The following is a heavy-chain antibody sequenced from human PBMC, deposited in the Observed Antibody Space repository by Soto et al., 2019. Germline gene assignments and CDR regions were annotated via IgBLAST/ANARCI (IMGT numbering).Heavy chain of an antibody. CDR1: GSSISSGYY. CDR2: IYHSGST. D-gene: IGHD3-22*01. CDR3: ARDRGPYYYDSSGGRLDY. V-gene: IGHV4-38-2*02. Sequence: LSLTCAVSGSSISSGYYWGWIRQPPGKGLEWIGSIYHSGSTYYNPSLKSRVTISVDTSKNQFSLKLSSVTAADTAVYYCARDRGPYYYDSSGGRLDYWGQGTLVTVSS. J-gene: IGHJ4*02.